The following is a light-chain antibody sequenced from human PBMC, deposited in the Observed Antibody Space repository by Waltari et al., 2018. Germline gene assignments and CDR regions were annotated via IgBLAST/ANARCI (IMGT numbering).Light chain of an antibody. CDR1: QSVGYN. Sequence: EVVMTQSPATLSVSPGERVTLSFRANQSVGYNLAWFQQQPGQAPRLLIYGASTRATDIPDRFSGSGSGTAFTLTISSLQSEDFANYYCQQYNNWQITFGQGTRLDLK. V-gene: IGKV3-15*01. J-gene: IGKJ5*01. CDR2: GAS. CDR3: QQYNNWQIT.